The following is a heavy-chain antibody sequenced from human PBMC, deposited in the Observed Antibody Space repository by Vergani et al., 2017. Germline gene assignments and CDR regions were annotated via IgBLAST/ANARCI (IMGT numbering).Heavy chain of an antibody. CDR2: ISGSGGST. Sequence: EVQLLESGGGLVQPGGSLRLSCAASGFTFSSYAMSWVRQAPGKGLEWVSSISGSGGSTYYADSVKGRFTISRDNSKHTLYLQMNSLRAEDTAVYYCAKVGEQVRLYGMDVWGQGTTVTVSS. V-gene: IGHV3-23*01. D-gene: IGHD4-17*01. CDR3: AKVGEQVRLYGMDV. CDR1: GFTFSSYA. J-gene: IGHJ6*02.